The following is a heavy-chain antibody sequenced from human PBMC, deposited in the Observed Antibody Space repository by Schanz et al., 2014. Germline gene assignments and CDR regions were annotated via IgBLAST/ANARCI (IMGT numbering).Heavy chain of an antibody. J-gene: IGHJ3*01. CDR3: VKDTNGGDSGNYHAFDV. Sequence: EVQLVESGGGLVQPGGSLRLSCAASGFSFSDYWMDWVRQAPGKGLEWVAGLSWNRRSVGYADSVKGRFTISRDNANNTLDLQMKSLRPEDTALYYCVKDTNGGDSGNYHAFDVWGQGTRVTVSS. CDR2: LSWNRRSV. CDR1: GFSFSDYW. V-gene: IGHV3-9*01. D-gene: IGHD4-17*01.